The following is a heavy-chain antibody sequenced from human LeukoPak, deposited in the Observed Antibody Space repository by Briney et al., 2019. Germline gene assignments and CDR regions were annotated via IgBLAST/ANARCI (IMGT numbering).Heavy chain of an antibody. V-gene: IGHV4-34*01. CDR2: INHSGST. D-gene: IGHD6-13*01. Sequence: PSETLSLTCAVYGGSFSGYYWSWIRQPPGKGLEWIGEINHSGSTNYNPSLKSRVTISVDTSKNQFSLKLSSVTAADTAVYYCARKVSSSWLPKYGWFDPWGQGTLVTVSS. CDR1: GGSFSGYY. CDR3: ARKVSSSWLPKYGWFDP. J-gene: IGHJ5*02.